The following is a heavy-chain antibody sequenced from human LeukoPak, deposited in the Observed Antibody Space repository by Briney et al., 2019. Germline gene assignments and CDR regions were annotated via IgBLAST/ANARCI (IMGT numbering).Heavy chain of an antibody. CDR3: ARHSSSWFFDY. V-gene: IGHV2-70*11. J-gene: IGHJ4*02. D-gene: IGHD6-13*01. CDR1: GFSLSTSGMC. CDR2: TDWDDEK. Sequence: SGPTLVNPTQTLTLTCAFSGFSLSTSGMCVSWIRQPPGKALEWLARTDWDDEKSYSTSLKTRLTISKDTSKNQVVLAMTNLDPEDTATYYCARHSSSWFFDYWGQGTLVTVSS.